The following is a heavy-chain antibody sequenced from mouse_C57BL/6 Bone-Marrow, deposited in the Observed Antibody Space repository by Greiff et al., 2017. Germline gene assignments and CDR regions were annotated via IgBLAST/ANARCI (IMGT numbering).Heavy chain of an antibody. D-gene: IGHD1-1*01. J-gene: IGHJ2*01. CDR2: IFPRSGHT. CDR1: GYTFTGSG. Sequence: QVQLQQSGAELARPGASVKLSCKASGYTFTGSGISWVKQRPGQGLEWIGEIFPRSGHTYYNEKFKGKATLTADKSSRTAYMELRSLTSEDSAVYFCARGDYYGRSDYGWGQGTTLTVSS. CDR3: ARGDYYGRSDYG. V-gene: IGHV1-81*01.